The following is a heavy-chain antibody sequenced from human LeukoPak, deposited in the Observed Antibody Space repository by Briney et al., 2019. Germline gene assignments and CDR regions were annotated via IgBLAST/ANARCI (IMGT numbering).Heavy chain of an antibody. D-gene: IGHD6-13*01. CDR3: ARGGIAAAGKYYYYYYYMDV. CDR1: GGSISSGSYY. CDR2: IYTSGST. J-gene: IGHJ6*03. V-gene: IGHV4-61*02. Sequence: SQTLSLTCTVSGGSISSGSYYWSWIRQPAGKGLEWIGRIYTSGSTNYNPSLKSRVTISVDTSKNQFSLKLSSVTAADTAVYYCARGGIAAAGKYYYYYYYMDVWGKGTTVTISS.